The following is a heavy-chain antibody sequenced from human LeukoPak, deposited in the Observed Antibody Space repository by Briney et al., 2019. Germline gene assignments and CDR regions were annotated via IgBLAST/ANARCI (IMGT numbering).Heavy chain of an antibody. CDR1: GFPFSNHG. Sequence: GGSLRVSCAASGFPFSNHGMHWVRQAPGKGLEWVAIIWSDGSNKYYADSVKGRFTISRDNSRYTLYLQMNSLRAEDTALYYCAKDYRVGASQQDYWGQGTLVTVSS. CDR3: AKDYRVGASQQDY. V-gene: IGHV3-33*06. D-gene: IGHD1-26*01. J-gene: IGHJ4*02. CDR2: IWSDGSNK.